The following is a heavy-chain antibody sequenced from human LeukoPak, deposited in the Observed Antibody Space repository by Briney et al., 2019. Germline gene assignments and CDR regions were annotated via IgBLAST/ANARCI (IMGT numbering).Heavy chain of an antibody. CDR1: GFTFSSYA. CDR3: ARARGLRTYFDY. CDR2: ISYDGSNK. J-gene: IGHJ4*02. D-gene: IGHD5-12*01. V-gene: IGHV3-30-3*01. Sequence: GGSLRLSCAASGFTFSSYAMHWVRQAPGKGLEWVAVISYDGSNKYYADSVKGRFTISRDNSKNTLYLQMNSLRAEDTAVYYCARARGLRTYFDYWGQGTLVTVSS.